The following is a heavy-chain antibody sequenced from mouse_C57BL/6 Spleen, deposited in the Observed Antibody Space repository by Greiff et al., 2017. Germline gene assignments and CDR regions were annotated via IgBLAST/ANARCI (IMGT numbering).Heavy chain of an antibody. CDR2: IDPEDGET. V-gene: IGHV14-2*01. CDR1: GFNIKDYY. D-gene: IGHD1-3*01. J-gene: IGHJ3*01. Sequence: VQLQQSGAELVKPGASVKLSCTASGFNIKDYYMHWVKQRTEQGLEWIGRIDPEDGETKYAPQFQGKATITADTSSNTAYLQLSSLTSADTAVYYCARDKGDLNSWFAYWGQGTLVTVSA. CDR3: ARDKGDLNSWFAY.